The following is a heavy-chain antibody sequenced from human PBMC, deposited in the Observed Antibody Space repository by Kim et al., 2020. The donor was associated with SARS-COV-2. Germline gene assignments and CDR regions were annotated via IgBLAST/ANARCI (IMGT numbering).Heavy chain of an antibody. CDR1: GGSISSGGYY. J-gene: IGHJ4*02. D-gene: IGHD3-10*01. V-gene: IGHV4-31*03. CDR3: ARVDNQALLWFGVVDY. CDR2: IYYSGST. Sequence: SETLSLTCTVSGGSISSGGYYWSWIRQHPGKGLEWIGYIYYSGSTYYNPSLKSRVTISVDTSKNQFSLKLSSVTAADTAVYYCARVDNQALLWFGVVDYWGQGTLVTVSS.